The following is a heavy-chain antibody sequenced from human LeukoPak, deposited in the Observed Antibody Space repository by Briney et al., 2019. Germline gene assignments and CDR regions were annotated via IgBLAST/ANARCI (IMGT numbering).Heavy chain of an antibody. Sequence: GGSLRLSCEASGFTFSDYYMSWIRQAPGKGLEWVSHISSSGRTIYYADSVKGRFTISRDNAKNSLYLQMNSLRAEDTAVYYCARDRSGYSGYDFFDYWGQGALVTVSS. CDR2: ISSSGRTI. CDR3: ARDRSGYSGYDFFDY. CDR1: GFTFSDYY. D-gene: IGHD5-12*01. J-gene: IGHJ4*02. V-gene: IGHV3-11*04.